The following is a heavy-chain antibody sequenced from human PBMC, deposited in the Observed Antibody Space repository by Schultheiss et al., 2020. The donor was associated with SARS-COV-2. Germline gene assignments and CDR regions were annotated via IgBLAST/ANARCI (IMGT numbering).Heavy chain of an antibody. CDR1: GGSISSGGYY. CDR3: ARGDAQTSYYYYYYGMDV. CDR2: IYYSGST. J-gene: IGHJ6*02. D-gene: IGHD2-2*01. V-gene: IGHV4-61*08. Sequence: SQTLSLTCTVSGGSISSGGYYWSWIRQPPGKGLEWIGYIYYSGSTNYNPSLKSRVTISVDTSKNQFSLKLSSVTAADTAVYYCARGDAQTSYYYYYYGMDVWGQGTTVTVSS.